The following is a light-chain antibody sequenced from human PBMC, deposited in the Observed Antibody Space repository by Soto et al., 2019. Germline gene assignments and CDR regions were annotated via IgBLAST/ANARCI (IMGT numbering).Light chain of an antibody. V-gene: IGKV3-15*01. Sequence: EIVMTPSPPTLSVSPVERATLSCRASQSVGSELAWYQQRPGQAPRLLIYGASTRATGIPDRFSGSASGTDFTLTINRLEPEDFAVYYCQLYGISPHFGQGTRLEIK. CDR2: GAS. CDR1: QSVGSE. CDR3: QLYGISPH. J-gene: IGKJ5*01.